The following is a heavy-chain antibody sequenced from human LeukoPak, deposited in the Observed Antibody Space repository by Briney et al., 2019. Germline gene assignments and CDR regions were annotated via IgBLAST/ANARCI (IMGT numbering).Heavy chain of an antibody. D-gene: IGHD2-2*01. CDR2: MQYDGSEE. J-gene: IGHJ4*02. CDR3: AGKAAAYYFVY. V-gene: IGHV3-30*02. Sequence: GGSLRLSCAASGFTFSSYAMHWVRQAPGKGLEWVTFMQYDGSEEYYADSVKGRFTISRDNSKNTLYLQMDSLRGEDTAVYYCAGKAAAYYFVYWGQGTLVTVSP. CDR1: GFTFSSYA.